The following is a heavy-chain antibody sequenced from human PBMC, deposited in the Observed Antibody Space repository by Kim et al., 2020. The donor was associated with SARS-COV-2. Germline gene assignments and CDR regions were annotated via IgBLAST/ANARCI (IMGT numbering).Heavy chain of an antibody. CDR2: ISGSGGST. J-gene: IGHJ3*02. CDR1: GFTFSSYA. CDR3: AKDDRAGCSSTSCYAFDI. D-gene: IGHD2-2*01. V-gene: IGHV3-23*01. Sequence: GGSLRLSCAASGFTFSSYAMSWVRQAPGKGLEWVSHISGSGGSTYYAYSVQGRFTISRDNSKNTLYLQMNSLRAEDTAVYYCAKDDRAGCSSTSCYAFDIWGQGTLVTVSS.